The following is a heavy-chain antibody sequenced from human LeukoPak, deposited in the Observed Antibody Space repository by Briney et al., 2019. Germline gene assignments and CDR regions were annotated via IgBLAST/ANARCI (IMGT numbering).Heavy chain of an antibody. D-gene: IGHD6-13*01. V-gene: IGHV4-59*08. J-gene: IGHJ4*02. CDR3: ARLVRTAAGLYFDY. CDR2: IYYSGST. Sequence: PSETLSLTCTVSGGSISSYYWSWIRQPPGKGLEWIGYIYYSGSTNYNPSLKSRVTISVDTSKNQFSLKLSSVTAADTAVYYCARLVRTAAGLYFDYWGQGTLVTVSS. CDR1: GGSISSYY.